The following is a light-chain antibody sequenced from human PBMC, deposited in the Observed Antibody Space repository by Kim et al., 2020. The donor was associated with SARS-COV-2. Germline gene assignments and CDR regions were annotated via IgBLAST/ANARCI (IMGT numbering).Light chain of an antibody. Sequence: DIQMTQSPSLLSASVGERVTSTCRASQTIITWLAWYQQKPGKPPNALISDASSLESGVPSRFSGSGSGTEFTLTISSLQPDDFATYYCQEYNSDFTFGPGTKVDIK. V-gene: IGKV1-5*01. J-gene: IGKJ3*01. CDR3: QEYNSDFT. CDR2: DAS. CDR1: QTIITW.